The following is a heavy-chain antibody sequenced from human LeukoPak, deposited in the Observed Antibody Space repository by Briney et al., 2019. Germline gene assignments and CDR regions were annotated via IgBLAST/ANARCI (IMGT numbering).Heavy chain of an antibody. CDR2: ISGSGGST. Sequence: GGSLRLSCVASGFTFSSYAMSWVRQAPGKGLEWVSAISGSGGSTYYADSVKGRFTISRDNSKNTLYLQMNSLRAEDTAVYYCAKETYYYDSSGYLFDYWGQGTLVTVSS. CDR1: GFTFSSYA. V-gene: IGHV3-23*01. J-gene: IGHJ4*02. CDR3: AKETYYYDSSGYLFDY. D-gene: IGHD3-22*01.